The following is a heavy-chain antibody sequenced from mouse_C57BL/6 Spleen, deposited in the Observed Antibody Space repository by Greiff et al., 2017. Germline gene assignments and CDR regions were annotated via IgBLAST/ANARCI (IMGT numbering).Heavy chain of an antibody. J-gene: IGHJ1*03. V-gene: IGHV1-64*01. CDR1: GFTFTSYW. Sequence: VQLQQPGAELVKPGASVKFSCKASGFTFTSYWMHWVQQRPGQGLEWVAIIHPNSRSTNYNENFKSKATLTVDKSTSTAYMQLSSLTSEDSAVYYCARDYWYCDVWGTGTTVTVSS. CDR3: ARDYWYCDV. CDR2: IHPNSRST.